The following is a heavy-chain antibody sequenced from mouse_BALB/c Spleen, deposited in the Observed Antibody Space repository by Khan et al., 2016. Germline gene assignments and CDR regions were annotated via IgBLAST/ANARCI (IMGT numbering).Heavy chain of an antibody. CDR1: GFNIKDTY. D-gene: IGHD2-1*01. CDR2: IDPANGKT. J-gene: IGHJ3*01. CDR3: ARRSHHGTGLAY. Sequence: VQLQQPGAELVKPGASVTLSCTASGFNIKDTYMPWVTQRPEQALEWIGRIDPANGKTKYDPKFRGKATLTAATSSNTAYLQLNSLTYAHTTVYYCARRSHHGTGLAYWGQAIMVTVSA. V-gene: IGHV14-3*02.